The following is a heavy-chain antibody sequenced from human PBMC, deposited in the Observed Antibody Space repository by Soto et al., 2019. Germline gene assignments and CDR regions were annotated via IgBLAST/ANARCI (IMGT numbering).Heavy chain of an antibody. J-gene: IGHJ4*02. CDR1: GYSFNSNW. CDR3: ARLARTFLGTIKLSPSGYFDY. CDR2: IYPGDSDT. V-gene: IGHV5-51*01. Sequence: GESLKISCKTSGYSFNSNWIGLVVQMPGKGLDWMGIIYPGDSDTRYSPSFQGQVSISADKSISTAYVQWSSLKASDSAIYYCARLARTFLGTIKLSPSGYFDYWGQGTLVTVSS. D-gene: IGHD1-7*01.